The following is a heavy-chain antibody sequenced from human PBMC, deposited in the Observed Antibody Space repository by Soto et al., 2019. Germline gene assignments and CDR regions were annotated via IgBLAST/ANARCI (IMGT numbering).Heavy chain of an antibody. D-gene: IGHD1-1*01. CDR3: ARDPAQPKVSGVSDYYYGMDV. CDR1: GGSISSGGYY. Sequence: QVQLQESGPGLVKPSQTLSLTCTVSGGSISSGGYYWSWIRHHPGKGLEWIGYIYYGGSTDYNPSHKSRVTISVDTSKNKFSLTLSSVSAAGTAVYYSARDPAQPKVSGVSDYYYGMDVWGQGSADTVSS. CDR2: IYYGGST. J-gene: IGHJ6*02. V-gene: IGHV4-31*03.